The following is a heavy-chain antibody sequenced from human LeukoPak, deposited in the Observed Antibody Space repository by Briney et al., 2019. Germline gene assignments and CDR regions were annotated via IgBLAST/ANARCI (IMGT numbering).Heavy chain of an antibody. CDR1: GASIESHSW. CDR2: VYHDGSA. V-gene: IGHV4/OR15-8*01. CDR3: ARVAYTAMAPFDY. J-gene: IGHJ4*02. D-gene: IGHD5-18*01. Sequence: SETLSLTCAVPGASIESHSWWSWVRQPPGKGLEWIGEVYHDGSANYKPSLKSRVTISADTSRNHFSLKLSSETAADTAVYYCARVAYTAMAPFDYWGQGTLVTVSS.